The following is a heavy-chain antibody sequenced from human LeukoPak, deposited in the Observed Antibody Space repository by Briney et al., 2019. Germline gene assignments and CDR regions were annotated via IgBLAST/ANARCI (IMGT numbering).Heavy chain of an antibody. Sequence: SETLSLTCAVYGGSFSGYYWSWIRQPPGKGLEWIGEINHSGSTNYNPSPKSRVTISVDTSKNHISLKLSSVTAAYTAVYYCARWYYYGSGSSQWGQGTLVTVSS. CDR2: INHSGST. J-gene: IGHJ4*02. CDR1: GGSFSGYY. V-gene: IGHV4-34*01. CDR3: ARWYYYGSGSSQ. D-gene: IGHD3-10*01.